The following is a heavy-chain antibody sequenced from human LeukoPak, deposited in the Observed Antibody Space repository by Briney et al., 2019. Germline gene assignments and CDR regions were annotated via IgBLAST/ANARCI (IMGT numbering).Heavy chain of an antibody. V-gene: IGHV4-39*07. CDR2: IYYSGST. J-gene: IGHJ4*02. D-gene: IGHD3-10*01. Sequence: PSETLSLTCTVSGGSISSSSYYWGWIRQPPGKGLEWIGSIYYSGSTYYNPSLKSRVTISVDTSKNQFSLQLSSVTAADTAVYYCARVPITMVRGVTHTLLFDYWGQGTLVTVSS. CDR1: GGSISSSSYY. CDR3: ARVPITMVRGVTHTLLFDY.